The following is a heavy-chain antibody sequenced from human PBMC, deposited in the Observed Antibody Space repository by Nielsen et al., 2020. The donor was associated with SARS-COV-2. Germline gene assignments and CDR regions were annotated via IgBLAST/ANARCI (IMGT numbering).Heavy chain of an antibody. CDR2: ISYDGSNK. D-gene: IGHD2-21*02. Sequence: WIRQPPGKGLEWVAVISYDGSNKYYAESVKGRFTVSRDNSKDTLYLQMNSLRPEDTAVYYCAKDRSKRIVVVTGTYGMDVWGQGTTVTVSS. V-gene: IGHV3-30*18. CDR3: AKDRSKRIVVVTGTYGMDV. J-gene: IGHJ6*02.